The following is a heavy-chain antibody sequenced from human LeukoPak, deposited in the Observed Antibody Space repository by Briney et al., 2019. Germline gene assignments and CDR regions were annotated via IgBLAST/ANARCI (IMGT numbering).Heavy chain of an antibody. CDR1: GYTFTSYG. D-gene: IGHD5-18*01. Sequence: ASVKVSCKASGYTFTSYGISWVRQAPGQGLEWMGWISAYNGNTNYAQKLQGRVTMTTDTSTSTAYMELSRLRSDDTAVYYCARDAGDTAYGMDVWGQGTTVTVSS. V-gene: IGHV1-18*01. J-gene: IGHJ6*02. CDR3: ARDAGDTAYGMDV. CDR2: ISAYNGNT.